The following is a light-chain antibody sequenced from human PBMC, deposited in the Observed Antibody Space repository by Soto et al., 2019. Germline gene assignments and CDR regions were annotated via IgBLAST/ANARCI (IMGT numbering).Light chain of an antibody. J-gene: IGKJ4*01. CDR3: QHRSDWPLT. Sequence: EIVLTQSPATLSLSPGERATLACRASQSVRSFLDWYQQKPGQAPRLLIYDASNRATGSPARFSGSGSGTDFTLTISSLEPEDFAVYYCQHRSDWPLTFGGGTKVEIK. CDR1: QSVRSF. V-gene: IGKV3-11*01. CDR2: DAS.